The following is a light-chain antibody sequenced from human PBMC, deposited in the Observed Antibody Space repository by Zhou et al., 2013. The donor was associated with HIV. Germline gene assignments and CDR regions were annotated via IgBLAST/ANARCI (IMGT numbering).Light chain of an antibody. Sequence: EIVLTQSPGTLSLSPGERATLSCRASHTISANYLAWYQQKPGQAPRLLVYGASTRATGIPDRFTGSGSGTDFMFTISRLEPEDFAVYYCQQYASSPITFGQGTRLEIK. V-gene: IGKV3-20*01. CDR3: QQYASSPIT. CDR1: HTISANY. J-gene: IGKJ5*01. CDR2: GAS.